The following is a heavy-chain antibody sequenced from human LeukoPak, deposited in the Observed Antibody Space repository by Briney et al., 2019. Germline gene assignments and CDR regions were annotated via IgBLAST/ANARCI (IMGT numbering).Heavy chain of an antibody. CDR1: GFTDSSNY. J-gene: IGHJ4*02. Sequence: GGSLRLSCAASGFTDSSNYMSWVRQAPGKGLEWVSVIYSGGSTYYADSVKGRFTISRDNSKNTLYLQMNSLRAEDTAVYYCARATDIVGVPAAMDYWGQGTLVTVSS. D-gene: IGHD2-2*01. CDR3: ARATDIVGVPAAMDY. V-gene: IGHV3-66*01. CDR2: IYSGGST.